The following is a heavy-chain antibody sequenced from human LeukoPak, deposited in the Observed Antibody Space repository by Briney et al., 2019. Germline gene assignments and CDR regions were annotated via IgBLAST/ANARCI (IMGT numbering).Heavy chain of an antibody. J-gene: IGHJ4*02. Sequence: SEILSLTCTVSSASVSSYYWSWVRQPPGGGLEWIGYISNSGSPSYNPSFKSRVTFSADTSKNHLSLKLNSVTPADTAVYFCARGGAGPLRDWGQGTLVTVSS. V-gene: IGHV4-59*02. CDR1: SASVSSYY. CDR2: ISNSGSP. CDR3: ARGGAGPLRD. D-gene: IGHD3-16*01.